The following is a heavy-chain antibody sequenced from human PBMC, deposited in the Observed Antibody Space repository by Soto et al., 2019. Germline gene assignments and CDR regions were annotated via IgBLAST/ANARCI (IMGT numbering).Heavy chain of an antibody. Sequence: QVQLQQWGAGLLKPSETLSLTCAVYGESFSGYYWSWIRQPPGKGLEWIGEINHSGSTNYNPSLKSRVTISVDTSKNQFSLKLSSVTAADTAVYYCASKGYGYKAGYFDYWGQGTLVTVSS. CDR1: GESFSGYY. J-gene: IGHJ4*02. D-gene: IGHD5-18*01. CDR3: ASKGYGYKAGYFDY. V-gene: IGHV4-34*01. CDR2: INHSGST.